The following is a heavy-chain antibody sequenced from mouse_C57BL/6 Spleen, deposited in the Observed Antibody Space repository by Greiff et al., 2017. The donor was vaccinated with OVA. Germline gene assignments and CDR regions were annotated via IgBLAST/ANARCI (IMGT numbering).Heavy chain of an antibody. CDR3: QLLWDGYFDV. D-gene: IGHD6-2*01. CDR1: GFTFSSYA. V-gene: IGHV5-9-1*02. J-gene: IGHJ1*03. Sequence: EVKLMESGEGLVKPGGSLKLSCAASGFTFSSYAMSWVRQTPEKRLEWVAYISSGGDYIYYADTVKGRFTISRENARNTLYLQMSSLKSEDTAMYYCQLLWDGYFDVWGTGTTVTVSS. CDR2: ISSGGDYI.